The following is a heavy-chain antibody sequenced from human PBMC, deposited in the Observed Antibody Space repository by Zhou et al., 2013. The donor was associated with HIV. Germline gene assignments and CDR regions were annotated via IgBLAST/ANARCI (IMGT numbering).Heavy chain of an antibody. CDR3: ARSRCSSTSCYARGTFDY. Sequence: QVQLQESGPGLVKPSETLSLTCTVSGGSISNYYWNWIRQPPGKGLEWIGYIYTSGSTNFSPSLKSRLTISVDTSKNQFSLKLSSVTAADTAVYYCARSRCSSTSCYARGTFDYWGQGPWSPSPQ. CDR1: GGSISNYY. J-gene: IGHJ4*02. V-gene: IGHV4-4*09. D-gene: IGHD2-2*01. CDR2: IYTSGST.